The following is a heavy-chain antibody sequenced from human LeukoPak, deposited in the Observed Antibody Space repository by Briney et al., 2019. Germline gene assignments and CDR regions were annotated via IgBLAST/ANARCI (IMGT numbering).Heavy chain of an antibody. D-gene: IGHD5-18*01. CDR1: GFTFSSYA. J-gene: IGHJ4*02. CDR3: ARDREPWYSYGPFDY. CDR2: ISGSGGST. Sequence: GGSLRLSCAASGFTFSSYAMSWVRQAPGKGLEWVSAISGSGGSTYYADSVKGRFTISRDNSKNTLYLQMNSLRAEDTAVYYCARDREPWYSYGPFDYWGQGTLVTVSS. V-gene: IGHV3-23*01.